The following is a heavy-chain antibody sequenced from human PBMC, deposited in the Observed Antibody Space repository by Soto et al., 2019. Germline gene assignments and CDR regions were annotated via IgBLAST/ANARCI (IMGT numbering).Heavy chain of an antibody. CDR1: GYTLTNYD. D-gene: IGHD2-15*01. J-gene: IGHJ6*03. CDR2: MNPNSGNT. CDR3: ARAIRIMQGPINRRYYYMDV. V-gene: IGHV1-8*01. Sequence: QVQLVQSGAEVKKPGASVKVSCKASGYTLTNYDINWVRQATGQGLEWMGWMNPNSGNTGYAQKFQGRVTMTRNTSISTAYMELSSLRSEDTAVYYCARAIRIMQGPINRRYYYMDVWGRGTTVTVSS.